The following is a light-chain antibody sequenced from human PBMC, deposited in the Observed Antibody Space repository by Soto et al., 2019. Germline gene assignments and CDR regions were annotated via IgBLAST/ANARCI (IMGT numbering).Light chain of an antibody. Sequence: LAVSPGEVATLSCGASQSVRDNLAWYQQKPGQAPRLLIYRASIRATGVPARFSGSGSGTEFTLTISGLQSEDVSIYFCQHYNFWPHSFGQGTKVDIK. CDR3: QHYNFWPHS. CDR1: QSVRDN. V-gene: IGKV3-15*01. CDR2: RAS. J-gene: IGKJ1*01.